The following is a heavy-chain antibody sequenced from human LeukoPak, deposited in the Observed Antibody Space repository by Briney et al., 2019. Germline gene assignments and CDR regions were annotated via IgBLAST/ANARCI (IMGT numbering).Heavy chain of an antibody. CDR3: ARDLPYCSGGSCYLKDAFDI. J-gene: IGHJ3*02. CDR2: ISAYNGNT. V-gene: IGHV1-18*01. Sequence: GASVKVSCKASGYTFTSYGISWVRQAPGQGLEWMGWISAYNGNTNYAQRLQGRVTMTTDTSTSIAYMELRSLRSDDTAVYYCARDLPYCSGGSCYLKDAFDIWGQGTMVTVSS. CDR1: GYTFTSYG. D-gene: IGHD2-15*01.